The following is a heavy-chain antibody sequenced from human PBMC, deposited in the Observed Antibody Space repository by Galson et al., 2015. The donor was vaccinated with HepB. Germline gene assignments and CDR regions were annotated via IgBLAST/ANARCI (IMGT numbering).Heavy chain of an antibody. Sequence: SLRLSCAASGFTFFTSAMSWVRQAPGKGLEWASTISGFGENTYYADSVKGRFTVSRDNSRNMVYLQMNSLRAEDTAIFYCAKGGHYSPFDPWGQGTLVTVSS. D-gene: IGHD5-18*01. CDR2: ISGFGENT. J-gene: IGHJ5*02. CDR3: AKGGHYSPFDP. CDR1: GFTFFTSA. V-gene: IGHV3-23*01.